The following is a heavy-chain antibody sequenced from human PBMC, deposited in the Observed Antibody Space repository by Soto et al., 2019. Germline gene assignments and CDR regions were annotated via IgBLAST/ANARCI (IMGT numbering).Heavy chain of an antibody. D-gene: IGHD6-19*01. J-gene: IGHJ4*02. V-gene: IGHV3-33*01. CDR1: GFTFSSYG. CDR2: IWYDGSNK. Sequence: GGSLRLSCAASGFTFSSYGMHWVRQAPGKGLEWVAVIWYDGSNKYYADSVKGRFTISRDNSKNTLYLQMNSLRAEDTAVYYCAREEEISSGWFMGRYYFDYWGQGTLVTVSS. CDR3: AREEEISSGWFMGRYYFDY.